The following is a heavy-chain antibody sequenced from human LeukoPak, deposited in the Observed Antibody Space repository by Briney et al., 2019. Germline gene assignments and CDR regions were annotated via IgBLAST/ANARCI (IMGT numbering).Heavy chain of an antibody. J-gene: IGHJ5*02. D-gene: IGHD6-19*01. CDR2: IGGKPKGYAT. Sequence: PGGSLRLSCAASGFSFSDCDMHWVRQAPGKGLEWVGRIGGKPKGYATAYAASVKGRFTISRDESKNTAYLQMNSLRPEDKAVYYCTTYSSGHHWGQGTLVTVSS. CDR1: GFSFSDCD. V-gene: IGHV3-73*01. CDR3: TTYSSGHH.